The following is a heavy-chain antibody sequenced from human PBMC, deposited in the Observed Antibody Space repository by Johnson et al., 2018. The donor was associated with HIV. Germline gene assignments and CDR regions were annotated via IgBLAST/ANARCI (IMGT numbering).Heavy chain of an antibody. CDR1: GFTFSNAW. V-gene: IGHV3-15*01. D-gene: IGHD3-22*01. J-gene: IGHJ3*02. Sequence: VPLVESGGSLVKPAQSLRLSCTASGFTFSNAWMRLVRQPPRKGLAWVGRINSKTDGGTRDCAAPGKGRFTISREDSKNTRYLQMNSLKTEDTAVYYCTTYPNYYDNAFDIWGQGTMVTVSS. CDR3: TTYPNYYDNAFDI. CDR2: INSKTDGGTR.